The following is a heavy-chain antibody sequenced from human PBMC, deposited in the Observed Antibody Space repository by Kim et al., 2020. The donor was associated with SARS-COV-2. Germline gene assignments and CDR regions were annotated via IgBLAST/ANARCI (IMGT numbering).Heavy chain of an antibody. V-gene: IGHV1-69*13. CDR2: IIPIFGTA. Sequence: SVKVSCKASGGTFSSYSISWVRQAPGQGLEWMGGIIPIFGTANYAQKFQGRVTITADESTSTAYMELSSLRSEDTAVYYCARESVGATNAFDIWGQGTMVTVSS. CDR1: GGTFSSYS. D-gene: IGHD1-26*01. J-gene: IGHJ3*02. CDR3: ARESVGATNAFDI.